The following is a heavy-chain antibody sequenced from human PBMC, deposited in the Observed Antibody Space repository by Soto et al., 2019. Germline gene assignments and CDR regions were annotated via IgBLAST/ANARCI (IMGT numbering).Heavy chain of an antibody. Sequence: QVQLVQSGAEVKKPGASVKVSCKASGYTFTSYGISWVRQAPGQGLEWMGWISAYNGNTNYAQKLQGRVTMTTDTSTSTAYMELRSLRSDDTAGYYCSRGLRVGRQQQLTPPSYWGQGTLVTVSS. CDR3: SRGLRVGRQQQLTPPSY. D-gene: IGHD6-13*01. J-gene: IGHJ4*02. CDR1: GYTFTSYG. CDR2: ISAYNGNT. V-gene: IGHV1-18*01.